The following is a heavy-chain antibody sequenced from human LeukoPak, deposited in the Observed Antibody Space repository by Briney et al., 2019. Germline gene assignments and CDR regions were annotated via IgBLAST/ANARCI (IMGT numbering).Heavy chain of an antibody. J-gene: IGHJ6*02. CDR1: GFTFSSYS. D-gene: IGHD3-22*01. Sequence: AGGSLRLSCAASGFTFSSYSMNWVRQAPGKGLEWVSYISSSSSTIYYADSVKGRFTISRDNAKNSLYLQMNSLRGEDTAVYYCARGGSGYYRGYYYGMDVWGQGTTVTVSS. CDR2: ISSSSSTI. V-gene: IGHV3-48*01. CDR3: ARGGSGYYRGYYYGMDV.